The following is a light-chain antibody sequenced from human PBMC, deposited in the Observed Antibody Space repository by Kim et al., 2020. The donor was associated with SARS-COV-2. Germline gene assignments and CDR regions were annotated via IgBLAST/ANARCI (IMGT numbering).Light chain of an antibody. CDR2: QDS. CDR1: KLGDKF. CDR3: QAWDRSTAV. V-gene: IGLV3-1*01. J-gene: IGLJ2*01. Sequence: SYELTQPPSVSVSPGQTASITCSGDKLGDKFACWYQQKPGQSPLLVIFQDSTRPSGIPERFSGSNSGNTATLTISGTQAMDEADYYCQAWDRSTAVFGGGTQLTVL.